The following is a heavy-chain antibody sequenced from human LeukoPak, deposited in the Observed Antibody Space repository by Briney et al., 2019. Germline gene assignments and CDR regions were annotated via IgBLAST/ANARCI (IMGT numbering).Heavy chain of an antibody. V-gene: IGHV3-43*01. CDR2: ISWDGGST. Sequence: GGSLRLSSAASGFTFDDYTMHWVRQAPGKGLEWVSLISWDGGSTYYADSVKGRFTISRDNSKNSLYLQMNSLRTEDTALYYCAKASSGSYGYWGQGTLVTVSS. J-gene: IGHJ4*02. CDR1: GFTFDDYT. D-gene: IGHD1-26*01. CDR3: AKASSGSYGY.